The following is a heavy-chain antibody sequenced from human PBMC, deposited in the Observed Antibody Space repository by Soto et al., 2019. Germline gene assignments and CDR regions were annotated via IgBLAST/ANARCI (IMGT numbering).Heavy chain of an antibody. Sequence: QVQLVQSGAEVKKPGSSVKVSCKASGGTFSSYDISWVRQAPGQGLEWMGGIIPIFGTANYAQKFQGRVTITADESTSTAYMELSSLRSEDTAVYYCARVPSRYYYYGMDVWGQGTTVTVSS. CDR3: ARVPSRYYYYGMDV. CDR1: GGTFSSYD. D-gene: IGHD6-6*01. V-gene: IGHV1-69*12. CDR2: IIPIFGTA. J-gene: IGHJ6*02.